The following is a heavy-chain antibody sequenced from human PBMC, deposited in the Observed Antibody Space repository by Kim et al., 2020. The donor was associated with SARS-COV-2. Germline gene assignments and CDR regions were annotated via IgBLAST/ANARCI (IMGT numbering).Heavy chain of an antibody. CDR3: ARAVWFMGYNSDNYSYFDY. D-gene: IGHD3-22*01. Sequence: SETLSLTCTVSGGSISNYYWSWIRQPPGKGLEWIGYIYSSGSTTYNPSLKSRVTISLDTSKNQISLKLSSVTAADTAVYYCARAVWFMGYNSDNYSYFDYWGQGTLVSVSS. V-gene: IGHV4-59*13. J-gene: IGHJ4*02. CDR1: GGSISNYY. CDR2: IYSSGST.